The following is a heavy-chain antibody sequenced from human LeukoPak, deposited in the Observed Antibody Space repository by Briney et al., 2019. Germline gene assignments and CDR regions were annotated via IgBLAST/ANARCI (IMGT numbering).Heavy chain of an antibody. D-gene: IGHD3-10*01. CDR1: GGSISSYY. Sequence: SETLSLTCTVSGGSISSYYWSWIRQPPGKGLEWIGYIYYSGSTNYNPSLKSRVTISVDTSKNQFSLKLSSVTAADTAVYYCARMDYGSGSYVADWGQGTLVTVSS. V-gene: IGHV4-59*08. CDR3: ARMDYGSGSYVAD. CDR2: IYYSGST. J-gene: IGHJ4*02.